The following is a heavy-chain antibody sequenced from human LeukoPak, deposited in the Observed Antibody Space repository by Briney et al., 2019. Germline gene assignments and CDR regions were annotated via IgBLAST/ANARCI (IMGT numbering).Heavy chain of an antibody. CDR1: GFTFSSYS. CDR3: ARAAAGNRGWDWYYFDY. V-gene: IGHV3-21*01. Sequence: GGSLRLSCATSGFTFSSYSMNWVRQAPGKGLEWVSSISSSSSDIYYADSVKGRFTISRDNAKNSLFLQMNNLRAEDTAVYYCARAAAGNRGWDWYYFDYWGQGTLVSVSS. J-gene: IGHJ4*02. CDR2: ISSSSSDI. D-gene: IGHD6-13*01.